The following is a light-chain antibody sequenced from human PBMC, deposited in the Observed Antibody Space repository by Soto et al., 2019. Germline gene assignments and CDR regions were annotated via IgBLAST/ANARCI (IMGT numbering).Light chain of an antibody. J-gene: IGKJ2*01. Sequence: EIVLTQSPGTLSLSPGERATLSCRASQSVVSKFFAWYQQKPGQAPRLLIYATSSRATGIPDGFSGGGSGTNFTLTISSLEPEDFAVYYCQQYGSPPMYAFGQGTKLEIK. CDR3: QQYGSPPMYA. CDR2: ATS. V-gene: IGKV3-20*01. CDR1: QSVVSKF.